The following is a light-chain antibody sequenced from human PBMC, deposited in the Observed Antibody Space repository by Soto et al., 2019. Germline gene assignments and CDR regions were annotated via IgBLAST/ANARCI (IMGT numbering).Light chain of an antibody. J-gene: IGKJ1*01. Sequence: IQMTQSPSSSSASVGDRVTITCRASQGIRSDLGWYQQKPGEVPRLLIYNASTLQSGVPSRFSGSASGAVFTLTISSLQPEYSATYYCLHDYNYPQTFGQGTKVEIK. CDR3: LHDYNYPQT. CDR2: NAS. CDR1: QGIRSD. V-gene: IGKV1-6*01.